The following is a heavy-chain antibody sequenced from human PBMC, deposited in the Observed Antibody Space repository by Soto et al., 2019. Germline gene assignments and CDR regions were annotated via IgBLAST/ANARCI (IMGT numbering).Heavy chain of an antibody. CDR2: IYYSGST. D-gene: IGHD6-6*01. J-gene: IGHJ6*02. CDR3: ARDRSWGDYGMDV. Sequence: PSETLSLTCTVSAGPISSYYWSWIRQPPGKGLEWIGYIYYSGSTNYNPSLKSRVTISVDTSKNQFSLKLSSVTAADTAVYYCARDRSWGDYGMDVWGQGTTVTVSS. CDR1: AGPISSYY. V-gene: IGHV4-59*01.